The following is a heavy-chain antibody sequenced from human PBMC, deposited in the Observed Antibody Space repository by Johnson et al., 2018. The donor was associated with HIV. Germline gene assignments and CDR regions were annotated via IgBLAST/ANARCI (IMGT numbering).Heavy chain of an antibody. V-gene: IGHV3-20*04. D-gene: IGHD3-10*01. J-gene: IGHJ3*02. CDR1: GFTFDDYG. Sequence: MLLVESGGGVVRPGGSLRLSCAASGFTFDDYGMSWVRQLPGKGLEWVSGVNWNGGSAGYADSVKGRFTISRDNAKNSLYLQMNSLRAEDTAFYYCARDFGAFGECTAFDIWGQGTMVTVSS. CDR3: ARDFGAFGECTAFDI. CDR2: VNWNGGSA.